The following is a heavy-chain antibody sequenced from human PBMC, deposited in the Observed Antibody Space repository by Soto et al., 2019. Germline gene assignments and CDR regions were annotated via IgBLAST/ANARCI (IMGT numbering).Heavy chain of an antibody. CDR3: ARGGTYYDFWSGYPSYMDV. CDR1: GFTVSSNY. V-gene: IGHV3-53*04. CDR2: IDSGGST. J-gene: IGHJ6*03. Sequence: EVQLVESGGGLVQPGGSLRLSCAASGFTVSSNYMSWVRQAPGKGLEWVSVIDSGGSTYYADSVKGRFTISRHNSKNTLYLQMNSLRAEDTAVYYCARGGTYYDFWSGYPSYMDVWGKGTTVTVSS. D-gene: IGHD3-3*01.